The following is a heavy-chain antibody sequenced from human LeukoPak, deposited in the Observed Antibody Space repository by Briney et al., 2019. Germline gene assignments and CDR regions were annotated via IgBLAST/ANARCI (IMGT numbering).Heavy chain of an antibody. Sequence: GGTLRLSRAGSRFPFSSHGMNWVRQAPGKGLEWVSAINWNGGSTGYADSVKGRFTISRDNAKNSLYLQMNSLRAEDTALYYCARRVYYYDTSPTLLGMGFDYWGQGTLVTVSS. J-gene: IGHJ4*02. CDR2: INWNGGST. CDR3: ARRVYYYDTSPTLLGMGFDY. V-gene: IGHV3-20*04. CDR1: RFPFSSHG. D-gene: IGHD3-22*01.